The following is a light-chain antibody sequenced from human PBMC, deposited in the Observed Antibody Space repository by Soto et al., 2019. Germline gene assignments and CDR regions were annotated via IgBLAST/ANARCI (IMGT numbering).Light chain of an antibody. CDR3: QQYGSSPRT. V-gene: IGKV3-20*01. J-gene: IGKJ1*01. CDR2: GAS. Sequence: DIVLTQSPGTLSLSPGARATLSCRASQSVGSIYLAWYQQKPGQAPGLLIHGASNRASGIPDRLSGSGSGTDFTLTISRLEPEDFAVYYCQQYGSSPRTFGQGTKVEIK. CDR1: QSVGSIY.